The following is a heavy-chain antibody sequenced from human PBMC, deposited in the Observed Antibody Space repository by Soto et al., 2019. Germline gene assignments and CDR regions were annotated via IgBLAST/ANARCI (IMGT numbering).Heavy chain of an antibody. V-gene: IGHV3-9*01. J-gene: IGHJ6*03. D-gene: IGHD4-4*01. CDR1: GFTFDNYA. Sequence: DVQLVESGGGLVQPGRSLRLSCAASGFTFDNYAMHWVRQAPGKGLEWVSGISWNSARIDYADSVKGRFTISRDNAKNSLYLQMNSLRPEDTALYHCAKDQMTTVATVGYMDVWGKGTTVTVSS. CDR2: ISWNSARI. CDR3: AKDQMTTVATVGYMDV.